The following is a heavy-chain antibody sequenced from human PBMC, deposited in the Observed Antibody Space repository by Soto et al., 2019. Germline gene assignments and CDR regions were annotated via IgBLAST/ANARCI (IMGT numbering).Heavy chain of an antibody. CDR2: ISYSGST. J-gene: IGHJ4*02. Sequence: SETLSLTCTVSGGSGSSNSYYWSWIRQPPGKGLEWIGYISYSGSTNYNPSLKSRVTISVDTSKNQFSLKLSSVTAADTAVYYCATYYDIFQYWGQGTLVTVSS. V-gene: IGHV4-61*01. D-gene: IGHD3-9*01. CDR3: ATYYDIFQY. CDR1: GGSGSSNSYY.